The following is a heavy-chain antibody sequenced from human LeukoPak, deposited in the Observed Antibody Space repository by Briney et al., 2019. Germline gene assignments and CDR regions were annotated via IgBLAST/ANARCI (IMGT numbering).Heavy chain of an antibody. Sequence: PGRSLRLSCAASGFTFSSYGMHWVRQAPGKGLEWVAVISYDGSNKYYADSVKGRFTISRDNSKNTLYLQMNSLRAEDTAVYYCAKQGEYCSSTSCYAGVAVADFFDYWGQGTLVTVSS. D-gene: IGHD2-2*01. CDR2: ISYDGSNK. CDR3: AKQGEYCSSTSCYAGVAVADFFDY. J-gene: IGHJ4*02. CDR1: GFTFSSYG. V-gene: IGHV3-30*18.